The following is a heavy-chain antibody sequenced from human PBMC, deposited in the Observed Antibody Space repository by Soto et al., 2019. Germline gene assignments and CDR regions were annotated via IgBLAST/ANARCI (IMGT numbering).Heavy chain of an antibody. D-gene: IGHD2-15*01. V-gene: IGHV4-39*01. CDR1: GGSVSSTDHY. Sequence: PSYTLSLTCTASGGSVSSTDHYWGWVRQPPGKGLDWLGSIYFAGSTFHNPALKSRATISLETSRNQFSLRLTTVTASDTDVYYCERLVFHCLRGSCDDYSFYGLDVWGQGTTVTVSS. J-gene: IGHJ6*02. CDR3: ERLVFHCLRGSCDDYSFYGLDV. CDR2: IYFAGST.